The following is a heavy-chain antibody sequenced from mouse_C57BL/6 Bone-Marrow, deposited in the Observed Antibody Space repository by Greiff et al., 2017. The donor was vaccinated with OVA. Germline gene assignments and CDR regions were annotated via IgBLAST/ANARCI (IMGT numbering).Heavy chain of an antibody. CDR1: GYTFTSYW. Sequence: QVQLQQPGAELVRPGSSVKLSCKASGYTFTSYWMHWVKQRPIQGLEWIGMIHPNSGSTNYNEKFKSKATLTVDKSSSTAYMQLSSLTSEDSAVYYCARWLLRTYWGQGTLVTVSA. D-gene: IGHD2-3*01. J-gene: IGHJ3*01. CDR3: ARWLLRTY. V-gene: IGHV1-64*01. CDR2: IHPNSGST.